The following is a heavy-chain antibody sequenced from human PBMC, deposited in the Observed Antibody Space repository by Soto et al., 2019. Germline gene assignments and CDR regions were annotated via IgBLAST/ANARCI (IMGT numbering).Heavy chain of an antibody. V-gene: IGHV4-30-4*01. D-gene: IGHD3-10*01. CDR2: IFHSGSA. Sequence: QVQLQESGPGLVKPSQTLSLTCTVSGVSISSDDYYWSWIRQPPGKGLEWIGYIFHSGSAYYNPSLKSRVTIXXXMXXNQLSLDLTSVTAADTAVYYCARTSPRGSGTWFDPCGQGTLVTVSS. CDR3: ARTSPRGSGTWFDP. J-gene: IGHJ5*02. CDR1: GVSISSDDYY.